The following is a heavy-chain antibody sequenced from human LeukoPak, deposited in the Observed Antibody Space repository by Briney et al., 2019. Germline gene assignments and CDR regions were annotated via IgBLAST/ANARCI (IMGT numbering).Heavy chain of an antibody. CDR1: GFTFSSYS. J-gene: IGHJ4*02. V-gene: IGHV3-21*01. Sequence: GGSLRLSCAASGFTFSSYSMNWVRQAAGRGREWVSSISSSSSYIYYADSVKGRFTISRDNPKNSLCLQMNSLRAEDTAVYYCARERSSSSGFDYWGQGTLVTVSS. CDR2: ISSSSSYI. CDR3: ARERSSSSGFDY. D-gene: IGHD6-6*01.